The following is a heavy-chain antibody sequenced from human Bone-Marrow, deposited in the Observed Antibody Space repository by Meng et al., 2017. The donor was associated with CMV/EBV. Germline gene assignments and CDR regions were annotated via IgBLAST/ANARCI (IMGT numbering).Heavy chain of an antibody. V-gene: IGHV3-30-3*01. CDR2: ISYDGSNK. D-gene: IGHD1-26*01. CDR3: ARNVGYYYGMDV. CDR1: GFTFSSYA. Sequence: GESLKISCAASGFTFSSYAMHWVRQAPGKGLEWVAVISYDGSNKYYADSVKGRFTISRDNAKNSLYLHMNSLRVEDTALYHCARNVGYYYGMDVWGQGTTVTVSS. J-gene: IGHJ6*02.